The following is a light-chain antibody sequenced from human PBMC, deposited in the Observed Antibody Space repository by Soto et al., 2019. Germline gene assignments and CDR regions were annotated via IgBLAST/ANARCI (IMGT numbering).Light chain of an antibody. CDR2: DTF. V-gene: IGKV3-11*01. Sequence: EIVLTQSPATLSLSPGTGATLSCRASQIVTSSLAWYQQRPGQAPRLLIYDTFTRATGIPASFSAKGAGTDFTLTISSLEPEDSAVYFCQLRSDWPPTYTFGQGTK. J-gene: IGKJ2*01. CDR1: QIVTSS. CDR3: QLRSDWPPTYT.